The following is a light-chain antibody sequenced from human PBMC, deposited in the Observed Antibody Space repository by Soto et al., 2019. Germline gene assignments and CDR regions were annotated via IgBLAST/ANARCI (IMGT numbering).Light chain of an antibody. CDR1: QSVSSN. CDR3: QKYNNWPRT. CDR2: GAS. V-gene: IGKV3-15*01. Sequence: EIVMTQSPATLSVSTGERTTLSCRASQSVSSNLAWYQQKPGQAPRLLLYGASTRATGIPARFSGSGSGTEFTLTISSLQSEAFAVYYCQKYNNWPRTFGQGTTVEIK. J-gene: IGKJ1*01.